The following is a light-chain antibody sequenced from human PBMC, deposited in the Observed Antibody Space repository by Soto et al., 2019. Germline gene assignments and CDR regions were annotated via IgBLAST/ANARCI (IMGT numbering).Light chain of an antibody. Sequence: EIVMTQSPLSLPVTPGEPASISCRSSQSLLHSDGYNYLAWYLQKPGHSPQLLIDLASSRASGVPDRFSGSGSGTDFTLKISRVEAEDVGVYYCMQALQTRTFGQGTKVDIK. CDR2: LAS. J-gene: IGKJ1*01. CDR3: MQALQTRT. CDR1: QSLLHSDGYNY. V-gene: IGKV2-28*01.